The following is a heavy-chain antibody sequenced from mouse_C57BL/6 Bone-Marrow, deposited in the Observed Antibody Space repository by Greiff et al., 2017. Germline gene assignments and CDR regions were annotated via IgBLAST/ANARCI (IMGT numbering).Heavy chain of an antibody. CDR3: ARQRDVDAMDY. V-gene: IGHV5-6*01. J-gene: IGHJ4*01. CDR2: ISSGGSYT. Sequence: EVKLQESGGDLVKPGGSLKLSCAASGFTFSSYGMSWVRQTPDKRLEWVATISSGGSYTYYPDSVKGRFTISRDNAKNTLYLQMSSLKSEDTAMYYCARQRDVDAMDYWGQGTSVTVSS. D-gene: IGHD3-3*01. CDR1: GFTFSSYG.